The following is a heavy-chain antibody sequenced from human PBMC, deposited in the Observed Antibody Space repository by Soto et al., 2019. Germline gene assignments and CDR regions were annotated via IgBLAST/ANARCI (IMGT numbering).Heavy chain of an antibody. CDR1: GGSVSSNIAA. CDR3: AREWRICFSSSRQGYYPGLDV. Sequence: QTLLITCAISGGSVSSNIAACNLIMPSPSRGLEWLEKTYYSSNWYNDYAVPVKGRITINPDASKNQFSLQLNSVTAEETDVYYCAREWRICFSSSRQGYYPGLDVWGRGTTVTVSS. D-gene: IGHD1-26*01. J-gene: IGHJ6*02. V-gene: IGHV6-1*01. CDR2: TYYSSNWYN.